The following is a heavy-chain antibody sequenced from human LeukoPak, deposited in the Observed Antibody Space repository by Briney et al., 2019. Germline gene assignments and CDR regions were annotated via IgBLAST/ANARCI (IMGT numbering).Heavy chain of an antibody. Sequence: KTSETLSLTCTVSGGSISSGDYNWNWVRQPPGKGLEWIGYIHYSGTTYYNPSLKSRVTISVDTSKNQFSLKLTSVTAADTAVYYCARRDSSDSRGFDPWGQGTLVTVSS. CDR2: IHYSGTT. D-gene: IGHD3-22*01. V-gene: IGHV4-30-4*01. CDR3: ARRDSSDSRGFDP. J-gene: IGHJ5*02. CDR1: GGSISSGDYN.